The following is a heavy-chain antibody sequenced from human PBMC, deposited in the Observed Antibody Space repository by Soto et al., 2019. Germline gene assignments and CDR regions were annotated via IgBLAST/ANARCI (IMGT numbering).Heavy chain of an antibody. CDR1: GGSISSYY. Sequence: SETLSLTCTVSGGSISSYYWSWIRQPPGKGLEWIGYIYYSGGTNYNPSLKSRVTLSVATSKNQFSLKLSSVTAADTAVYYCARLPGGGDPGYSSGWLYFDYWGQGTLVTVSS. CDR2: IYYSGGT. J-gene: IGHJ4*02. CDR3: ARLPGGGDPGYSSGWLYFDY. V-gene: IGHV4-59*08. D-gene: IGHD6-19*01.